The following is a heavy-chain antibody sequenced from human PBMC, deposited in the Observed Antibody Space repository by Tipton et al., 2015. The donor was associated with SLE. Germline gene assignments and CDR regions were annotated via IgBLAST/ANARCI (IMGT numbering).Heavy chain of an antibody. CDR2: ISAYNGNT. CDR1: GYTFTSYG. D-gene: IGHD3-22*01. J-gene: IGHJ4*02. Sequence: QLVQSGAEVKKPGASVKVSCKASGYTFTSYGISWVRQAPGQGLEWMGWISAYNGNTNYAQKLQGRVTMTTDTSTSTAYMELRSLRSDDTAVYYCARATRRPELYYYDSSGYGWDYWGQGTLVTVSS. CDR3: ARATRRPELYYYDSSGYGWDY. V-gene: IGHV1-18*01.